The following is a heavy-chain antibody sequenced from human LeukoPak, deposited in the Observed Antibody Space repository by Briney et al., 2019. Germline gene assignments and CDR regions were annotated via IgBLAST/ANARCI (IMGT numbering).Heavy chain of an antibody. Sequence: ASVKVSCKTSGYTFTGYYMHWVRQAPGQGLEWMGWINPNSGGTNYAQKFQGRVTMTRDTSISTAYMELSRLRSDDTAVYYCARGGNWNYDIYYYYYYMDVWGKGTTVTVSS. V-gene: IGHV1-2*02. CDR1: GYTFTGYY. J-gene: IGHJ6*03. CDR3: ARGGNWNYDIYYYYYYMDV. CDR2: INPNSGGT. D-gene: IGHD1-7*01.